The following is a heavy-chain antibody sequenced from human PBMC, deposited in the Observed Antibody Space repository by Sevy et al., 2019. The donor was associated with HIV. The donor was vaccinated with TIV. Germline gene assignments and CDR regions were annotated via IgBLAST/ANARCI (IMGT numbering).Heavy chain of an antibody. CDR2: IWNDGSNK. Sequence: GGSLRLSCAASGFTFSNYGMHWVRQAPGKGLEWVAVIWNDGSNKYYAHSVKGRFTISRDNSKNMLYLQMNSLRVEDTAVYFCARGGDFNDRSAKRDFDYWGQGTLVTVSS. D-gene: IGHD3-22*01. CDR1: GFTFSNYG. CDR3: ARGGDFNDRSAKRDFDY. V-gene: IGHV3-33*01. J-gene: IGHJ4*02.